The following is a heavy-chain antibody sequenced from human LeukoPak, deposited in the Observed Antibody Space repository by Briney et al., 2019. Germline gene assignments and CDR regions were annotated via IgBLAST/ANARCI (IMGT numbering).Heavy chain of an antibody. J-gene: IGHJ3*02. Sequence: PSETLSLTCTVSRGSISSSSYYWGWIRQPPGRGLEWIGRIYCSGSTYNNPIRQSRGTRSVDTSTNQFSLKLSSVTASDTAVYYCARPGYSRDHDAFDIWGQGTMVTVSS. D-gene: IGHD6-13*01. CDR2: IYCSGST. CDR3: ARPGYSRDHDAFDI. CDR1: RGSISSSSYY. V-gene: IGHV4-39*01.